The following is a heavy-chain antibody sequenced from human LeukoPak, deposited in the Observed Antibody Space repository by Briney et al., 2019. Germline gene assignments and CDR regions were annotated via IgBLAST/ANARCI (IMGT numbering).Heavy chain of an antibody. CDR3: ARDRAWNYFDY. CDR2: ISNDGSRK. CDR1: GFTFSNYG. V-gene: IGHV3-30*03. J-gene: IGHJ4*02. Sequence: GGSLRLSCAASGFTFSNYGMSWVRQAPGKGLEWVAIISNDGSRKYYAHSVKGRFTISRDNSKNTLYLQMDSLRAEDTAVYYCARDRAWNYFDYWGQGTLVTVSS. D-gene: IGHD3-3*01.